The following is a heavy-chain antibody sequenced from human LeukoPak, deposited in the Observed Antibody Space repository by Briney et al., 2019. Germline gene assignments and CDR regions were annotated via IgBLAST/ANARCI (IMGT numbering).Heavy chain of an antibody. CDR1: GDSVRSYY. V-gene: IGHV4-59*02. CDR3: VRDSRYGSGWFEDGLDF. CDR2: INDRGST. J-gene: IGHJ6*02. Sequence: SEILSLTCTVSGDSVRSYYWSWMRQPPGQGLEWLGHINDRGSTNYNPSLQGRVTISIDTSKNQFSLKVNSVTAADTAVYYCVRDSRYGSGWFEDGLDFWGQGTTVTVSS. D-gene: IGHD6-13*01.